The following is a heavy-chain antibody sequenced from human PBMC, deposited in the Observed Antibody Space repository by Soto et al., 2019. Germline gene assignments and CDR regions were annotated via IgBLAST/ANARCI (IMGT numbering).Heavy chain of an antibody. CDR3: GRDGALGDTAVVDS. CDR1: GFTFSTYG. V-gene: IGHV3-33*01. D-gene: IGHD5-18*01. CDR2: IWYDGSNK. J-gene: IGHJ4*02. Sequence: QVQLVESGGGVVQPGKSLRLSCAASGFTFSTYGMHWVRQAPGKGLEWVAVIWYDGSNKYHGDSLKGRFTISRDNSKNTWYLQINNLRAEYTAVYYCGRDGALGDTAVVDSWGQGTLVTVSS.